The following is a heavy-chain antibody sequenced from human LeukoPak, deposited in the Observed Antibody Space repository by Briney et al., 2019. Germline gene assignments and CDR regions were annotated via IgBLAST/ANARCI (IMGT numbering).Heavy chain of an antibody. CDR2: ISAYNGNT. CDR1: GYTFTSYG. J-gene: IGHJ5*02. Sequence: ASVKVSCKASGYTFTSYGISWVRQAPGQGLEWMGWISAYNGNTNYAQKLQGRVTMTTDTSTSTAYMELRSLRSDDTAVYYCARDPDYDILTGYYKSPWGQGTLVTVSS. D-gene: IGHD3-9*01. CDR3: ARDPDYDILTGYYKSP. V-gene: IGHV1-18*01.